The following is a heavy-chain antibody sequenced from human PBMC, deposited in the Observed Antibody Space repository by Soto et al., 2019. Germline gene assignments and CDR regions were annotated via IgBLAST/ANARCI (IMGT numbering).Heavy chain of an antibody. CDR2: IIPIFGTA. V-gene: IGHV1-69*13. CDR1: GGTFSSYA. J-gene: IGHJ4*02. Sequence: SVKVSCKASGGTFSSYAISWVRQAPGQGLEWMGGIIPIFGTANYAQKFQGRVTITADESTSTAYMELSSLRSEDTAVYYCARDAAEYYGSGSYLTHFDYWGQGTLVTVSS. D-gene: IGHD3-10*01. CDR3: ARDAAEYYGSGSYLTHFDY.